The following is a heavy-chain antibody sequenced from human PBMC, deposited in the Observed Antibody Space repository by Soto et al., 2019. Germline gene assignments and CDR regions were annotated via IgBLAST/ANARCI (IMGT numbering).Heavy chain of an antibody. CDR3: AKRSGSWYFFDH. Sequence: EVQLLESGGGLVQPGGSLRLSCTTSGFVFGSYPMAWVRQAPGEGLEWVSSISATGDNTYYADSVKGRCTISRDNSKQTVFLQMNGLGAEDTGIYYCAKRSGSWYFFDHWGQGTLVAVSS. J-gene: IGHJ4*02. D-gene: IGHD6-13*01. CDR1: GFVFGSYP. CDR2: ISATGDNT. V-gene: IGHV3-23*01.